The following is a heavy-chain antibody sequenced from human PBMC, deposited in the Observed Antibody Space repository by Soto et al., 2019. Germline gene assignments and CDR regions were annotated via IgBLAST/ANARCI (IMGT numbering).Heavy chain of an antibody. J-gene: IGHJ5*02. Sequence: EVQLVESGGGLVKPGGSLRLACAASGFTFSSYSMNWVRQAPGKGLEWGSSISSSSSYIYYADSVKGRFTISRDNDKNSRYLQMKSLRAEDTAVYYCARAVEGYCSSTSCREFPWCDSWGKGRLVTV. V-gene: IGHV3-21*03. CDR1: GFTFSSYS. CDR2: ISSSSSYI. CDR3: ARAVEGYCSSTSCREFPWCDS. D-gene: IGHD2-2*01.